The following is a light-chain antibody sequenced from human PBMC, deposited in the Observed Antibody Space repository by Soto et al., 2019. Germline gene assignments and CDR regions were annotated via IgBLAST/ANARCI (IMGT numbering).Light chain of an antibody. V-gene: IGKV3-15*01. Sequence: DIVLTQSPGTLSLSPGERATLSCRASQSVGSIYLAWYQHKPGQTPRLLIYDTSTRATGVPARFSGSRSGPEFTLTINSLQSEDFAIYYCQPYNNWPLTFGGGTKVDIK. CDR3: QPYNNWPLT. CDR2: DTS. CDR1: QSVGSIY. J-gene: IGKJ4*01.